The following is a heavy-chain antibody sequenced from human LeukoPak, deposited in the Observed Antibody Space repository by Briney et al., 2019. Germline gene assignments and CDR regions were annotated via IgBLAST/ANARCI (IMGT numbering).Heavy chain of an antibody. CDR2: INHSGST. D-gene: IGHD3-22*01. CDR3: ARALDSSGYYYHIQSFDY. CDR1: GGSFSGYY. Sequence: SETLSLTCAVYGGSFSGYYWSWIRQPPGKGLEWIGEINHSGSTNYNPSLKSRVTISVDTSKYQFSLKLSSVTVADTAVYYCARALDSSGYYYHIQSFDYWGQGTLVTVSS. V-gene: IGHV4-34*01. J-gene: IGHJ4*02.